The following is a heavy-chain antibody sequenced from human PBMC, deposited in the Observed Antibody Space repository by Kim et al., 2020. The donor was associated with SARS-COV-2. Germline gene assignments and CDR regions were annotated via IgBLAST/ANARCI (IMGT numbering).Heavy chain of an antibody. V-gene: IGHV3-7*01. J-gene: IGHJ4*02. Sequence: GGSLRLSCAASGLAFSSYSMHWVRQAPGKGLEWVGNIKPDGSEKHYVDSVKGRFTISRDNAKNSLYLQMNNLRADDTAVYYCAARTATNGAQQDHWGRGTLVTVSS. CDR3: AARTATNGAQQDH. CDR2: IKPDGSEK. CDR1: GLAFSSYS. D-gene: IGHD6-13*01.